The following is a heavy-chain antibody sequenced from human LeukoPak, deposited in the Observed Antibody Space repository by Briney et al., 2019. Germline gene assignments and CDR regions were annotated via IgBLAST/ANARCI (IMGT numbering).Heavy chain of an antibody. CDR2: ITGSGGTT. D-gene: IGHD1-26*01. V-gene: IGHV3-23*01. J-gene: IGHJ4*02. CDR3: AKELGSAFYYFDS. CDR1: GFTFSSYA. Sequence: GSLRLSCAASGFTFSSYAMSWVRQAPGKGLEWVSAITGSGGTTYYADSVKGRFTISRDNSKNTLYLQMNSLRAEDTAVYYCAKELGSAFYYFDSWGQGTLVTVSS.